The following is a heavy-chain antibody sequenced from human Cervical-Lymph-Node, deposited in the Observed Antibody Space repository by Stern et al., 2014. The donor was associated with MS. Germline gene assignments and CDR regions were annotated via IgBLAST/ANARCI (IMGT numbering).Heavy chain of an antibody. D-gene: IGHD4-23*01. CDR2: IIPMFGTI. CDR1: VGTFTSYA. V-gene: IGHV1-69*01. J-gene: IGHJ2*01. CDR3: ARDGRGNFFYFDL. Sequence: VQLEESGAELKTPGSSVRISCKASVGTFTSYAINWVRQAPGQGPEWMGGIIPMFGTINYAQNFQGRVTISADESTGTAYMELTGLTSEDTAVFYCARDGRGNFFYFDLWGRGTLVTVSS.